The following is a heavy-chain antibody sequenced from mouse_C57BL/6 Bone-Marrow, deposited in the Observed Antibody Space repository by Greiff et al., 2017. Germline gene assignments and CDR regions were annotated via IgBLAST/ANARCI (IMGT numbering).Heavy chain of an antibody. J-gene: IGHJ1*03. V-gene: IGHV1-81*01. D-gene: IGHD3-1*01. CDR1: GYTFTSYG. Sequence: QVQLKQSGAELARPGASVKLSCKASGYTFTSYGISWVKQRTGQGLEWIGEIYPRSGNTYYNEKLKGKATLTADKSSSTAYMELRSLTSEDSAVYFCAREGLYWYFDVWGTGTTVTVSS. CDR2: IYPRSGNT. CDR3: AREGLYWYFDV.